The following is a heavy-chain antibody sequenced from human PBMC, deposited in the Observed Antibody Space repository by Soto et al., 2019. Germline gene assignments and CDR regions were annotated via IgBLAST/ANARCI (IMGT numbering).Heavy chain of an antibody. V-gene: IGHV1-3*01. J-gene: IGHJ3*02. Sequence: ASVKVSCKASGYTFTSYAMHWVRQAPGQRLEWMGWINAGNGNTKYSQKFQGRVTITRDTSASTAYMELSSLRSEDTAVYYCARKGDYYDSSGYYKVRAFDIWGQGTMVT. D-gene: IGHD3-22*01. CDR1: GYTFTSYA. CDR3: ARKGDYYDSSGYYKVRAFDI. CDR2: INAGNGNT.